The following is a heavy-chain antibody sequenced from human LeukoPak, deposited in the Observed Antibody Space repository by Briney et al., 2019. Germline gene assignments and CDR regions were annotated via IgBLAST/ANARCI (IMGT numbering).Heavy chain of an antibody. CDR3: ARSPGRGYFDY. V-gene: IGHV4-59*01. CDR1: GDSISSYY. Sequence: SETLSLTCTVSGDSISSYYWSWIRQPPGKGLEWIGYIYYSGSTNYNPSLKSRVTISVDSSKNQFSLKLSSVTAADTAVYYCARSPGRGYFDYWGQGTLVTVSS. D-gene: IGHD3-10*01. CDR2: IYYSGST. J-gene: IGHJ4*02.